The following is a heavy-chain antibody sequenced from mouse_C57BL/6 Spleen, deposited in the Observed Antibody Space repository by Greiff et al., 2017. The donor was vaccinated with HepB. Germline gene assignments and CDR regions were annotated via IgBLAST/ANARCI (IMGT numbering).Heavy chain of an antibody. D-gene: IGHD1-1*01. CDR3: ARSLGITTVVPFDY. CDR2: IDPSDSET. CDR1: GYTFTSYW. Sequence: VQLQQPGAELVRPGSSVKLSCKASGYTFTSYWMHWVKQRPIQGLEWIGNIDPSDSETHYNQKFKDKATLTVDKSSSTAYMQLSSLTSEDSAVYYCARSLGITTVVPFDYWGQGTTLTVSS. V-gene: IGHV1-52*01. J-gene: IGHJ2*01.